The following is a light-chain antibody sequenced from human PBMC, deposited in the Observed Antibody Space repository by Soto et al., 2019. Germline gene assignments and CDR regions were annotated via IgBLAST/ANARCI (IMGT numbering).Light chain of an antibody. CDR3: FSYTSSGTYV. V-gene: IGLV2-14*01. CDR2: EAS. J-gene: IGLJ1*01. CDR1: SSDVGNYKY. Sequence: SVLTQPASVSGSPGQSITISCTGTSSDVGNYKYVSWYQQHPGKAPKLMIYEASNRPSGVSNRFSGSKSGNTASLNISGLQAEDETDYYCFSYTSSGTYVFGTGTKVTVL.